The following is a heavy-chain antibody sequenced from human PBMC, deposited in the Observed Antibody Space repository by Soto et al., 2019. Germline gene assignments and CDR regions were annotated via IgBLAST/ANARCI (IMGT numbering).Heavy chain of an antibody. V-gene: IGHV3-23*01. D-gene: IGHD4-4*01. CDR3: AKEKDYRNYYGMDV. CDR2: ISGSGDST. Sequence: PGGSLRLSCAASGFTFSSYAMSWVRQAPGKGLEWVSAISGSGDSTYYADSVKGRFTISRDNSKNTLYLQMNSLRAEDTAVYYCAKEKDYRNYYGMDVWGQGTTVTVSS. CDR1: GFTFSSYA. J-gene: IGHJ6*02.